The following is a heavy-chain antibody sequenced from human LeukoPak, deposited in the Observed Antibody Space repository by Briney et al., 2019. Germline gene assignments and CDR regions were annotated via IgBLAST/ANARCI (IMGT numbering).Heavy chain of an antibody. Sequence: SETLSLTCAVYGGSFSGYYWSWIRQPPGKGLEWIVEINHSGSTNYNPSLKSQVTISVDTSKNQFSLKLSSVTAADTAVYYCARGRITGTTLDAFDIWGQGTMVTVSS. J-gene: IGHJ3*02. CDR1: GGSFSGYY. CDR3: ARGRITGTTLDAFDI. V-gene: IGHV4-34*01. CDR2: INHSGST. D-gene: IGHD1-20*01.